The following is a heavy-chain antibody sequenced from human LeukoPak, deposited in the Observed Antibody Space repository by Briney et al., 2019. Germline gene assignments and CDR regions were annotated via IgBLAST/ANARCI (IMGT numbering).Heavy chain of an antibody. CDR2: IYTSGST. CDR1: GGSISSYY. V-gene: IGHV4-4*07. Sequence: SETLSLTCTVSGGSISSYYWSWILQPAGKGLEWIGRIYTSGSTNYNPSRKSRVTMSVDTSKNQFSLKLSSVTAADTALYYCARDYSSSSLGGPYYYYGMDVWGQGTTVTVSS. J-gene: IGHJ6*02. D-gene: IGHD6-13*01. CDR3: ARDYSSSSLGGPYYYYGMDV.